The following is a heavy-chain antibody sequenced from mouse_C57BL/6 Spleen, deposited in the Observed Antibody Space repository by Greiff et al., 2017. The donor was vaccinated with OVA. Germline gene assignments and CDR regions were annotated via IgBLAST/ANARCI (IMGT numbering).Heavy chain of an antibody. V-gene: IGHV1-55*01. J-gene: IGHJ2*01. CDR3: ARYRYGSNYFDD. CDR1: GYTFTSYW. Sequence: QVQLQQPGAELVKPGASVKMSCKASGYTFTSYWITWVKQRPGQGLEWIGDIYPGSGSTNYNEKFKSKATLTVDTSSSTAYMQLSSLTSEDSAVYYCARYRYGSNYFDDWGQGTTLTVSS. D-gene: IGHD1-1*01. CDR2: IYPGSGST.